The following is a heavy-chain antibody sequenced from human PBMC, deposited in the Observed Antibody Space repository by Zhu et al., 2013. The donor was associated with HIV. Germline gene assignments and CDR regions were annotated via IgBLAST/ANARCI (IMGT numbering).Heavy chain of an antibody. V-gene: IGHV1-69*01. CDR3: ARAIVVVPAAIVKVYYYYGMDV. CDR1: GGTFSSYA. J-gene: IGHJ6*02. D-gene: IGHD2-2*01. Sequence: QVQLVQSGAEVKKPGSSVKVSCKASGGTFSSYAISWVRQAPGQGLEWMGGIIPIFGTANYAQKFQGRVTITADESTSTAYMELSSLRSEDTAVYYCARAIVVVPAAIVKVYYYYGMDVWGQGTTVTVSS. CDR2: IIPIFGTA.